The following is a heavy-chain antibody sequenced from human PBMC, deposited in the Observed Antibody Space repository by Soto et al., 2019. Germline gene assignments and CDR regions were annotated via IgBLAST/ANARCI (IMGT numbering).Heavy chain of an antibody. J-gene: IGHJ6*02. D-gene: IGHD3-3*01. CDR1: GGSISSGDYY. Sequence: SETLSLTCTVSGGSISSGDYYWSWIRQPPGKGLEWIGYIYYSGSTYYNPSLKSRVTISVDTSKNQFSLKLSSVTAADTAVYYRARERSSYYDFWSQGTTVTVSS. CDR2: IYYSGST. CDR3: ARERSSYYDF. V-gene: IGHV4-30-4*01.